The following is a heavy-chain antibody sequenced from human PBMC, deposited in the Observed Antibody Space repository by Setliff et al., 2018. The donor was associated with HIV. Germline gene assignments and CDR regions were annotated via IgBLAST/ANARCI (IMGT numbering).Heavy chain of an antibody. D-gene: IGHD3-3*01. J-gene: IGHJ4*02. CDR1: GGSIGSSSYY. V-gene: IGHV4-39*07. CDR2: IYYTGST. CDR3: ARGANFWSGYDS. Sequence: PSETLSLTCSVSGGSIGSSSYYWGWIRQPPGKGLEWIASIYYTGSTYYNPSLKSRVTISVDKSKNQFSLKLTSVTAADPAVYYCARGANFWSGYDSWGQGTLGTVSS.